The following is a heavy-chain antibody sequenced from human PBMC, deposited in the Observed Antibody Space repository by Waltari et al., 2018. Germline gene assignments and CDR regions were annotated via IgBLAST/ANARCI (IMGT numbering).Heavy chain of an antibody. CDR3: ARRALLWFGEFSPAYNWFDP. V-gene: IGHV4-38-2*01. Sequence: QVQLQESGPGLVKPSETLSLTCAVSGYSISSGYYWGWIRQPPGKGLEWIGSIYHRGSTYSNPALRSRVTISVDTSKNQFSLKLSAVTAADTAVYYCARRALLWFGEFSPAYNWFDPWGQGTLVTVSS. D-gene: IGHD3-10*01. CDR2: IYHRGST. J-gene: IGHJ5*02. CDR1: GYSISSGYY.